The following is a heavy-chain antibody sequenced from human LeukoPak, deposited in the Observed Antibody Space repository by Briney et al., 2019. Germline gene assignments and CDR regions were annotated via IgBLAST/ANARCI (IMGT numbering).Heavy chain of an antibody. CDR2: INHSGST. CDR3: ARSYCSGGSCYTAEYFQH. J-gene: IGHJ1*01. Sequence: SETLSLTCAVYGGSFSGYYWSWIRQPPGKGLEWIGEINHSGSTNYNPSLKSRVTISVDTSKNQFSLKLSSVTAADTAVYYCARSYCSGGSCYTAEYFQHWGQGTLVTVSS. V-gene: IGHV4-34*01. D-gene: IGHD2-15*01. CDR1: GGSFSGYY.